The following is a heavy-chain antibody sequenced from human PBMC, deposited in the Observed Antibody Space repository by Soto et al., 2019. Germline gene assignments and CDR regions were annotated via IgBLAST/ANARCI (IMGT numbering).Heavy chain of an antibody. CDR2: ISGYNANT. CDR1: GYTFTHYG. V-gene: IGHV1-18*04. D-gene: IGHD2-15*01. CDR3: AREGDIVGRDGVDI. Sequence: QVQLVQSGAEVKKPGASVKVSCKASGYTFTHYGVDWVRKAPGQGVELMGWISGYNANTNYAQKFRGRVTLTTDTSTSTNYMELRSLSSVYTAVYYCAREGDIVGRDGVDIWGQGTMVTVSS. J-gene: IGHJ3*02.